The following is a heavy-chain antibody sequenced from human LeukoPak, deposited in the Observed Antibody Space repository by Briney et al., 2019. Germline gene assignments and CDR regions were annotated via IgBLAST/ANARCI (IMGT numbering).Heavy chain of an antibody. CDR1: GYTFTSYD. Sequence: VKVSCKASGYTFTSYDINWVRQATGQGLEWMGGIIPIFGTANYAQKFQGRVTITADESTSTAYMELSSLRSEDTAVYYCARDDFWSGMDYYYMDVWGKGTTVTVSS. CDR2: IIPIFGTA. V-gene: IGHV1-69*13. J-gene: IGHJ6*03. D-gene: IGHD3-3*01. CDR3: ARDDFWSGMDYYYMDV.